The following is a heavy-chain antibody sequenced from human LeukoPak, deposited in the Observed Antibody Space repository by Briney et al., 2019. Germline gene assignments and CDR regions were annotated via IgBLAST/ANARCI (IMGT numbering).Heavy chain of an antibody. CDR2: INPGSGDT. J-gene: IGHJ3*02. CDR3: ARDPGYSYAFDI. V-gene: IGHV1-2*06. CDR1: GYTFTAHY. Sequence: ASVKVSCKASGYTFTAHYMHWVRQAPGQGLEWMGRINPGSGDTEYGQRFQGRGTLTRDTSSSTANMELRRLRSDDTAVYYCARDPGYSYAFDIWGQGTVVIVSS. D-gene: IGHD2-21*01.